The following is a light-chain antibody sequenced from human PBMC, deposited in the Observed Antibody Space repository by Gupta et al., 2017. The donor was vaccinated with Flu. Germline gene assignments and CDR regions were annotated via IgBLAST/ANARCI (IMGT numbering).Light chain of an antibody. CDR2: DVT. J-gene: IGLJ1*01. CDR1: SNDVVGSNH. V-gene: IGLV2-11*01. CDR3: SSHAGRVTWV. Sequence: QSAPPQPRSVSWSTGHSVTISCTGSSNDVVGSNHVSWYQQRPGKAPKLILYDVTERPSGVPDRFSGSKSGNTASLTISGLQADDEADYYCSSHAGRVTWVFGTGTTVTVL.